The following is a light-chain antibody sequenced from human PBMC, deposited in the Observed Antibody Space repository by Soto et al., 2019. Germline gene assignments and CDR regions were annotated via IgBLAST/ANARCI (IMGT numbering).Light chain of an antibody. J-gene: IGKJ2*01. CDR2: LGS. V-gene: IGKV2-28*01. Sequence: DIVMTQSPLSLPVTPGEPASISCRSSQSLLHSNGYNYLDWYLQKPGQSPQLLIYLGSNRASGVPDKFSGSGSGTDFTLKISRVEAEYVGVYYCMQALQTPYTFGQGNKLEIK. CDR3: MQALQTPYT. CDR1: QSLLHSNGYNY.